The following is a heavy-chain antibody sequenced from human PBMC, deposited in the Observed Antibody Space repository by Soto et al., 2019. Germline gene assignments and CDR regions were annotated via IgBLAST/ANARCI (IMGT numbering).Heavy chain of an antibody. CDR2: IYYSGST. CDR1: GGSISSSSYY. D-gene: IGHD5-12*01. V-gene: IGHV4-39*01. CDR3: ARHEVGGPAIYSGYDPYYYYYYMDV. Sequence: PSETLSLTCTVSGGSISSSSYYWGWIHQPPGKGLEWIGSIYYSGSTYYNPSLKSRVTISVDTSKNQFSLKLSSVTAADTAVYYCARHEVGGPAIYSGYDPYYYYYYMDVWGKGTTVTVSS. J-gene: IGHJ6*03.